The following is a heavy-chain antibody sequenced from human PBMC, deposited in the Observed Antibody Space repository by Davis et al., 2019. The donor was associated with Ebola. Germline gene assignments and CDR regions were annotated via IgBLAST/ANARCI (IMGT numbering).Heavy chain of an antibody. CDR1: GGTFTSYY. V-gene: IGHV1-46*01. D-gene: IGHD6-13*01. Sequence: ASVKVSCKASGGTFTSYYMHWVLQAPGQGLEWMGIINPTGGSTSYAQKFQGRVTMTSDSSTSTVYMELSSLRSEDTAVYYCAKSRIAAAVLQHFDYWGQGTLVTVSS. CDR2: INPTGGST. CDR3: AKSRIAAAVLQHFDY. J-gene: IGHJ4*02.